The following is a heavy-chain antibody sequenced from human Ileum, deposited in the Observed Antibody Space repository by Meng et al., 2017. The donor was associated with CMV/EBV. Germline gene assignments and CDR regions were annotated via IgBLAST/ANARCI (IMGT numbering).Heavy chain of an antibody. CDR1: RLTINNYW. J-gene: IGHJ4*02. V-gene: IGHV3-74*01. CDR3: ARGTGNYGDWDY. CDR2: INGGGSST. Sequence: AASRLTINNYWMHWVRQGPGKGLEWVSRINGGGSSTNYADSVKGRFTVSRDNAKNIVYLQMNSLRAEDTAVYYCARGTGNYGDWDYWGQGTLVTVSS. D-gene: IGHD1-7*01.